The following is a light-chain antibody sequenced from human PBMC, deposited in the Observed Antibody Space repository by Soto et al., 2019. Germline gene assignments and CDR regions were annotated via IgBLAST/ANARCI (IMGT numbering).Light chain of an antibody. CDR3: SSYAGSNNLV. Sequence: QSALTQPASVSGSPGQSITISCTGTSSDVGAYNYVSWYQQHPGKAPKLMIYEVSNRPSGVSHRFSGSKSDNTASLTVSGLQAEDEADYYCSSYAGSNNLVFGTGTKVTVL. J-gene: IGLJ1*01. V-gene: IGLV2-14*01. CDR2: EVS. CDR1: SSDVGAYNY.